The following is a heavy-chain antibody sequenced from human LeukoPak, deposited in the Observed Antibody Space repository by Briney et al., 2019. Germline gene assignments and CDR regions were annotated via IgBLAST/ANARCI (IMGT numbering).Heavy chain of an antibody. J-gene: IGHJ4*02. D-gene: IGHD3-10*01. Sequence: SETLSLTCAVYGGSFSGDYWSWIRQPPGKGLEWIGEINHSGRTNYNPSLKSRATISVDTSKNHFSLKLSSVTAADTAVYYCARGGLQHYYGSGSHDYWGQGTLVTVSS. CDR3: ARGGLQHYYGSGSHDY. CDR2: INHSGRT. CDR1: GGSFSGDY. V-gene: IGHV4-34*01.